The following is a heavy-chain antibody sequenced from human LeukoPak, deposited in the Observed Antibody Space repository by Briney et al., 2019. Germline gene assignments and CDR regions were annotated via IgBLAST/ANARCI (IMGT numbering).Heavy chain of an antibody. CDR2: IYYSGSS. J-gene: IGHJ6*02. CDR1: GGSISSGDYY. V-gene: IGHV4-30-4*01. D-gene: IGHD3-22*01. Sequence: SETLSLTCTVSGGSISSGDYYWSWIRQPPGKDLEWIGYIYYSGSSYYNPSLKSRLTISVDTSKNQFSLKLSSVTAADTAVYYCARDYYDSSGYSNGMDVWGQGTTVTVSS. CDR3: ARDYYDSSGYSNGMDV.